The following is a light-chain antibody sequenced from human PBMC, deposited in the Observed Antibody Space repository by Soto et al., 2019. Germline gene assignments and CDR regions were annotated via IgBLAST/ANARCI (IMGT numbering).Light chain of an antibody. V-gene: IGLV2-18*01. CDR3: SLYTTASTYV. CDR1: SSDVGGYNY. Sequence: QSALTQPPSASGSPGQSVTISCTGTSSDVGGYNYVSWYQQHPGKAPKLMIYEVSNRPSGIPDRFSGSKSGNTASLTISGLQAEDEAEYYCSLYTTASTYVFGTGTKLTVL. J-gene: IGLJ1*01. CDR2: EVS.